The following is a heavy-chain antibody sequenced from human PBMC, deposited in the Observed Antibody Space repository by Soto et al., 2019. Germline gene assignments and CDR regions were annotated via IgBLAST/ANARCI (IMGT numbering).Heavy chain of an antibody. CDR2: INAGNGNT. Sequence: ASVKVSCKASGYTFTSYAMHWVRQAPGQRLEWMGWINAGNGNTKYSQKFQGRVTITRDTSASTAYMELSSLRSEDTAVYYCARDIVVVVAANSVSGWFDTWGQGTLVTVSS. V-gene: IGHV1-3*01. CDR1: GYTFTSYA. J-gene: IGHJ5*02. CDR3: ARDIVVVVAANSVSGWFDT. D-gene: IGHD2-15*01.